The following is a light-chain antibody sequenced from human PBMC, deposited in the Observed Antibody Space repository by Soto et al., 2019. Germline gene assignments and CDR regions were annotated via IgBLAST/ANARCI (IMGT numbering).Light chain of an antibody. CDR3: GTWDSILSALV. CDR1: NSNIGNNY. V-gene: IGLV1-51*01. CDR2: DNN. J-gene: IGLJ2*01. Sequence: QSVLTQPPSVSAAPGQKVTISCSGSNSNIGNNYVSWYQQLPGTAPKLLIYDNNKRPSGIPDRFSGSKSGASATLGITGLQTGDEADYYCGTWDSILSALVFGGGTKLTVL.